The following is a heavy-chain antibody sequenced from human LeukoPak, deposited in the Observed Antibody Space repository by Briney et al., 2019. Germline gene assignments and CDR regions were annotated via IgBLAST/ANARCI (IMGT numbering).Heavy chain of an antibody. V-gene: IGHV3-30*03. J-gene: IGHJ5*02. CDR1: GFTFSSAW. D-gene: IGHD6-19*01. CDR3: ARGGIAVAGIDFRWFDP. Sequence: GGSLRLSCAASGFTFSSAWMSWVRQAPGKGLEWVAVISYDGSNKYYADSVKGRFTISRDNSKNTLYLQMNSLRVEDTAVYYCARGGIAVAGIDFRWFDPWGQGTLVTVSS. CDR2: ISYDGSNK.